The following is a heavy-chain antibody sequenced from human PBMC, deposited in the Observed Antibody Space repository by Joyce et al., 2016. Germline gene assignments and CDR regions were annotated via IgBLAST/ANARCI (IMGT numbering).Heavy chain of an antibody. CDR2: IYPGYSDT. D-gene: IGHD6-6*01. Sequence: DVQLVQSGAEVKKPGESLTISCKGSGYSYTGYWIAWVRQMPGKGLEWMGIIYPGYSDTTYSQSFQGQVSIAVDKSISTAYLQWNTLKASDTAIYYCARATIAPRTRAFDIWGQGTMVIVSS. CDR1: GYSYTGYW. J-gene: IGHJ3*02. V-gene: IGHV5-51*01. CDR3: ARATIAPRTRAFDI.